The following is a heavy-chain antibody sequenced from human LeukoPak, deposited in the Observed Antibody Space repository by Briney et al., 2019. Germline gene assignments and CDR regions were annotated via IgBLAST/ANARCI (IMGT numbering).Heavy chain of an antibody. CDR1: GFTFSSYR. D-gene: IGHD3-22*01. CDR3: ARDGASAGYYGFDI. J-gene: IGHJ3*02. CDR2: ISSSSSYI. Sequence: PGGSLRLSCAASGFTFSSYRMNWVRQAPGKGLEWVSSISSSSSYIYYADSVKGRFTISRGNAKNSLYLQMNSLRAEDTAVYYCARDGASAGYYGFDIWGQGTMVTVS. V-gene: IGHV3-21*01.